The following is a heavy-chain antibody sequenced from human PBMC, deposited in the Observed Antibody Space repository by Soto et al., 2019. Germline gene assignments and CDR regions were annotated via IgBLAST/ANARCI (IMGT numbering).Heavy chain of an antibody. V-gene: IGHV1-18*04. Sequence: ASVKVSCKASGYTFTSYGISWVRQAPGRGLEWMGWISAYNGNTNYAQKLQGRVTMTTDTSTSTAYMELRSLRSDDTAVYYCARDYDFWSGYSHWFDPWGQGTLVTVSS. CDR3: ARDYDFWSGYSHWFDP. CDR2: ISAYNGNT. J-gene: IGHJ5*02. CDR1: GYTFTSYG. D-gene: IGHD3-3*01.